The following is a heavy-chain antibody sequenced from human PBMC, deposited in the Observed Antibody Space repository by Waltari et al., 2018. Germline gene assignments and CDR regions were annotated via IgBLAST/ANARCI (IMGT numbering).Heavy chain of an antibody. CDR2: IYYSGST. CDR1: GGSISSSSYY. CDR3: ARVRDGYNYSIDY. J-gene: IGHJ4*02. Sequence: QLQLQESGPGLVKPSETLSLTCTVSGGSISSSSYYWGWIRQPPGKGLEWIGSIYYSGSTSYNPSPKSRVTISVDTSKNHFSLKLSSVTAADPAVYYCARVRDGYNYSIDYWAREPWSPSPQ. V-gene: IGHV4-39*07. D-gene: IGHD5-12*01.